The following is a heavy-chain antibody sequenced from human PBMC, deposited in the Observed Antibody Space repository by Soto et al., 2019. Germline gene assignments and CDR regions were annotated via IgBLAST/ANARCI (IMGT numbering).Heavy chain of an antibody. CDR1: GGTFDSYA. D-gene: IGHD5-12*01. CDR2: IVPFIRTA. V-gene: IGHV1-69*01. J-gene: IGHJ4*02. Sequence: QVQLVQSGAEVKKPGSSVKVSCKASGGTFDSYAISWVRQAPGQGLEWMGGIVPFIRTANYAQKFQSRVTITADESTYTAYMELSSLRSEDTAVYYCARNGYSASYFAYWGQGTLVTVSS. CDR3: ARNGYSASYFAY.